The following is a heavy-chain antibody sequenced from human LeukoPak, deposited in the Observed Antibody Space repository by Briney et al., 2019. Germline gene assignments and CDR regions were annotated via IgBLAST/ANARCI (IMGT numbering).Heavy chain of an antibody. J-gene: IGHJ4*02. CDR1: GYTFTGYY. V-gene: IGHV1-2*06. Sequence: GASVKVSCKASGYTFTGYYMHWVRQAPGQGLEWMGRINPNSGGTNYAQKFQGRVTMTRDTSISTAYMELSSLRSDDTAVYYCARVWYYYDSSGYPPAHYFDYWGQGTLVTVSS. CDR2: INPNSGGT. CDR3: ARVWYYYDSSGYPPAHYFDY. D-gene: IGHD3-22*01.